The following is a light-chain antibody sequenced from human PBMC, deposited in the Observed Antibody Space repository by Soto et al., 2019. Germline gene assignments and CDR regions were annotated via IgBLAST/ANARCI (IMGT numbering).Light chain of an antibody. J-gene: IGKJ4*01. V-gene: IGKV1-39*01. CDR3: HQTYNSPFT. CDR1: QSISSS. CDR2: AAS. Sequence: DLQMTQSPSSLSASVGDRVTITCRASQSISSSLNWYQLKPGQAPKLLIYAASSLQSGVPSSFSGSGSGTDFTLTISSLQLEDFATYYCHQTYNSPFTFGGGTTVEIK.